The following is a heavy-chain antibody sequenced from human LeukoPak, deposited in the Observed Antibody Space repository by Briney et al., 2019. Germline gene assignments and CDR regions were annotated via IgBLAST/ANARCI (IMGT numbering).Heavy chain of an antibody. V-gene: IGHV3-30*18. CDR2: ISYDGSNK. CDR3: AKEFKRDAFDI. Sequence: GGSLRLSCAASGFTFGSYGMHWVRQAPGKGLEWVAVISYDGSNKYYADSVKGRFTISRDNSKNTLYLQMNSLRAEDTAVYYCAKEFKRDAFDIWGQGTMVTVSS. D-gene: IGHD5-24*01. CDR1: GFTFGSYG. J-gene: IGHJ3*02.